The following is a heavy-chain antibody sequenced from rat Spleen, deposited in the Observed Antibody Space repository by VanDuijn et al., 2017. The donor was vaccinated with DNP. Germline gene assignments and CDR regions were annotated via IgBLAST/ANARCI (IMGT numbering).Heavy chain of an antibody. CDR2: IGSAAYAP. J-gene: IGHJ2*01. CDR1: GFTFSAYY. V-gene: IGHV5-22*01. CDR3: VRWNSGHFDY. D-gene: IGHD4-3*01. Sequence: EVQLVESGGGLVQPGRSLKLSCAASGFTFSAYYMAWVRQAPAKGLEWVAYIGSAAYAPYYGHSVKGRFTISRDNAKSTLYLQMNSLRSEDMATYYCVRWNSGHFDYWGQGVMVTVSS.